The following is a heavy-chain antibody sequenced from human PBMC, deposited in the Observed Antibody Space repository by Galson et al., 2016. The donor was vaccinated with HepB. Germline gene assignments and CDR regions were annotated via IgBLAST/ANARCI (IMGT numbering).Heavy chain of an antibody. Sequence: SVKVSCKASEYTFTRYYIHWVRQAPGQGLEWMGIINPNGAGTRYAQKFQGRVTMTRDTSTSTVYMELSSLRSEDTAVYYCARGCSGGIEWGFDPWGQGTLVTVSS. CDR1: EYTFTRYY. CDR2: INPNGAGT. D-gene: IGHD2-15*01. CDR3: ARGCSGGIEWGFDP. V-gene: IGHV1-46*01. J-gene: IGHJ5*02.